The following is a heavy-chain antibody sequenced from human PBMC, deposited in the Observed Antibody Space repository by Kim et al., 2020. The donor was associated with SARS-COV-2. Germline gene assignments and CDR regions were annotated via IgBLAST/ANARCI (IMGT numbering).Heavy chain of an antibody. Sequence: GSLRLSCAASGFTFSSYAMHWVRQAPGKGLEWVAVISYDGSNKYYVDSVKGRFTISRDNSKNTLYLQMNSLRAEDTAVYYCAREGGRMITFGGVIVNDYYYYGMDVWGQGTTVTVSS. J-gene: IGHJ6*02. CDR2: ISYDGSNK. CDR3: AREGGRMITFGGVIVNDYYYYGMDV. CDR1: GFTFSSYA. D-gene: IGHD3-16*02. V-gene: IGHV3-30*04.